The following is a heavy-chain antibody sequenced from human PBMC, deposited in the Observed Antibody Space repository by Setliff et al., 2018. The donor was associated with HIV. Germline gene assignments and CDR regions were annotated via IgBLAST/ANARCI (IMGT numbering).Heavy chain of an antibody. CDR2: INVGGGTK. V-gene: IGHV3-11*04. CDR3: LTHHGDPDY. CDR1: GFDFSGFW. J-gene: IGHJ4*02. Sequence: PGGSLRLSCAASGFDFSGFWMTWIRQAPGKGLEWVSYINVGGGTKYYADSVRGRFTISRDDAKKSLYLQMKSLRAEDTAVYYCLTHHGDPDYWGRGTLVTVSS. D-gene: IGHD4-17*01.